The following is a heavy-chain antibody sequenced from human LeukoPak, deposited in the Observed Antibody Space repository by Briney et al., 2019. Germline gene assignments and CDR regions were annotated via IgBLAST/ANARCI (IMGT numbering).Heavy chain of an antibody. J-gene: IGHJ5*02. Sequence: SETLSLTCTVSGGSISSYYWTWIRQPPGRGLEWIGYIYSSGRTNYNPSLKSQVTMSVDTSKNQFSLKVISVTAADTAVYYCARLSAGFNSSYWFDPWGQGTLVTVSS. V-gene: IGHV4-4*09. D-gene: IGHD2/OR15-2a*01. CDR1: GGSISSYY. CDR2: IYSSGRT. CDR3: ARLSAGFNSSYWFDP.